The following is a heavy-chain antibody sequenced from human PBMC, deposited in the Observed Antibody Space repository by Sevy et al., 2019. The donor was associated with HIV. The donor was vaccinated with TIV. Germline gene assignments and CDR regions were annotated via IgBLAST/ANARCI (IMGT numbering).Heavy chain of an antibody. V-gene: IGHV2-5*02. Sequence: SGPTLVNPTQTLTLNCTFSGFSLSTSGVGVGWIRQPPGKALEWLALIYWDDDKRYSPSLKSRLTITKDTSKNQVVLTMTNMDPVDTATYYCAHRQRDYYDSSGYYFDYWGQGTLVTVSS. D-gene: IGHD3-22*01. CDR2: IYWDDDK. CDR1: GFSLSTSGVG. CDR3: AHRQRDYYDSSGYYFDY. J-gene: IGHJ4*02.